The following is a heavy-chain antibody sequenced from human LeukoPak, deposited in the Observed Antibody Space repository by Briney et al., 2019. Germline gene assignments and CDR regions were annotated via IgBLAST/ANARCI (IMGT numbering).Heavy chain of an antibody. J-gene: IGHJ4*02. CDR2: ISSRSYI. V-gene: IGHV3-21*01. Sequence: GGSLRLSCAAPGFTFSTYSMNWVRQAPGKGLEWVSSISSRSYIYYSDSVKGRFIISRDNAKNSLYLQMNSLRAEDTALYYCARGGGDVPIDYWGQGTLVTVSS. CDR1: GFTFSTYS. D-gene: IGHD2-21*02. CDR3: ARGGGDVPIDY.